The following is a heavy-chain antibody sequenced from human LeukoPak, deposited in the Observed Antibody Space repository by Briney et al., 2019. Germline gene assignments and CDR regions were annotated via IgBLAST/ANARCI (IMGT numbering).Heavy chain of an antibody. V-gene: IGHV1-2*02. CDR1: GYTFTGYY. J-gene: IGHJ3*02. CDR2: ISPISGGS. D-gene: IGHD6-13*01. Sequence: ASVKVSCKASGYTFTGYYIHWMRQAPGQGLECVGWISPISGGSNYAQKFQGRVTMATDTSTSTVYMELSRLTSDDTAVYYCAREGRIATAGHDAVDIWGQGTMVTVSS. CDR3: AREGRIATAGHDAVDI.